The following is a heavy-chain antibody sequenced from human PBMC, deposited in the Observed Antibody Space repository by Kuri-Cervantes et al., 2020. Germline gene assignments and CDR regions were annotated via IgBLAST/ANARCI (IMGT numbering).Heavy chain of an antibody. D-gene: IGHD3-22*01. CDR3: ARHRTYYYDSLDY. J-gene: IGHJ4*02. Sequence: SHTLSLTCAFYGGSFSGYYWSWIRQPPGKGLEWIGEINHSGSTNYNPSLKSRVTISVDTSKNQFSLKLSSVTAADTAVYYCARHRTYYYDSLDYWGQGTLVTVSS. CDR1: GGSFSGYY. CDR2: INHSGST. V-gene: IGHV4-34*01.